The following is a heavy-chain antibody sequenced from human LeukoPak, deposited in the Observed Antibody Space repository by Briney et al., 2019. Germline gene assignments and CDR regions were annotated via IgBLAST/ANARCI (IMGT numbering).Heavy chain of an antibody. V-gene: IGHV1-18*01. J-gene: IGHJ4*02. D-gene: IGHD2-21*02. CDR2: ISAYNGNT. CDR3: ARDLEPVVVTAKRGFDY. CDR1: GYTFTSYG. Sequence: ASVKVSCTASGYTFTSYGISWVRQAPGQGLEWMGWISAYNGNTNYAQKLQGRVTMTTDTSTSTAYMELRSLRSDDTAVYYCARDLEPVVVTAKRGFDYWGQGTLVTVSS.